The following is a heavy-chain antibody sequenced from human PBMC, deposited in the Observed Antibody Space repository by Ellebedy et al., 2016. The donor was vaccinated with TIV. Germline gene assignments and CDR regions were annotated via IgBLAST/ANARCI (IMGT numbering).Heavy chain of an antibody. CDR1: GGSISSYH. Sequence: MPSETLSLTCTVSGGSISSYHWSWIRQPPGKGLEWIGYIYYSGSTSYNPSLKSRVTISVDMPKNQFSLKLTSVTAADTAVYYCARLGHCGGVCYSFDYWGRGTLVTVSS. V-gene: IGHV4-59*08. D-gene: IGHD2-21*02. CDR3: ARLGHCGGVCYSFDY. CDR2: IYYSGST. J-gene: IGHJ4*02.